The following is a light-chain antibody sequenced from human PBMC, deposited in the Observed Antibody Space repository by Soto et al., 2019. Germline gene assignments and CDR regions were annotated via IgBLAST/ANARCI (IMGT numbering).Light chain of an antibody. CDR2: GGS. V-gene: IGKV3-20*01. CDR1: QSVSSN. J-gene: IGKJ4*01. Sequence: EIVLTQSPATLSLSPGERAAVACRASQSVSSNLAWYQQKPGQAPRLLIYGGSTRATGIPDRFSGSGSGTDFALTIGCVEPEDIAVDGCRRYGRSPSTCGEGTKV. CDR3: RRYGRSPST.